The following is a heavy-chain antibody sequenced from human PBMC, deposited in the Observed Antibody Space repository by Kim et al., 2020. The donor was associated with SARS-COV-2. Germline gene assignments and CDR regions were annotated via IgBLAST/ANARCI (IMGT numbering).Heavy chain of an antibody. V-gene: IGHV3-23*01. D-gene: IGHD3-10*01. Sequence: GGSLRLSCVASGFTFSNYVMNWVRQAPGKGLEWVSTISGSGGTTYYADSVKGRLTISRDNSKNTLYLQVNSLRVEDTAVYYCAKSPSHPLWSYTYYVDYWGQGTQVTLSS. CDR3: AKSPSHPLWSYTYYVDY. CDR2: ISGSGGTT. J-gene: IGHJ4*02. CDR1: GFTFSNYV.